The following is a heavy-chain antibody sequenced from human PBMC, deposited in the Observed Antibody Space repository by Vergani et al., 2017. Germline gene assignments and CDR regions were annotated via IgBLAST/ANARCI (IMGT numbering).Heavy chain of an antibody. Sequence: QVQLVQSGAEVKKPGSSVKVSCKASGGTFSSYAISWVRQAPGQGLEWMGRIIPIFGTANYAQEFQGRVTITADESTSTAYMELSRLRAEDTAVYYCARGIAAADNKWFDPWGQGTLVTVSS. J-gene: IGHJ5*02. D-gene: IGHD6-13*01. CDR1: GGTFSSYA. CDR2: IIPIFGTA. CDR3: ARGIAAADNKWFDP. V-gene: IGHV1-69*18.